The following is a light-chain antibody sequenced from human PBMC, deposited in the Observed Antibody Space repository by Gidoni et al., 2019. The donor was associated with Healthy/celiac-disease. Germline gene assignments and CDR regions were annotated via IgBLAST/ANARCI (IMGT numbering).Light chain of an antibody. CDR1: QSVSSN. V-gene: IGKV3-15*01. J-gene: IGKJ1*01. CDR2: GAS. CDR3: QQYNNWPPWT. Sequence: EIVMTQSPATLSVSPGERATLSCRASQSVSSNLAWYQQKPGQAPRRIIYGASTRATGIPARLSGSGSGTEFTLTISSLQSEDFAVYYCQQYNNWPPWTFGQGTKVEIK.